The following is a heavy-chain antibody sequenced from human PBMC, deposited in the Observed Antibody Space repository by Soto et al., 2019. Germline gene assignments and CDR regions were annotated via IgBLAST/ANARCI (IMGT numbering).Heavy chain of an antibody. CDR1: GFTFDDYA. V-gene: IGHV3-9*01. CDR3: AKDAGGSIGNWFDP. D-gene: IGHD2-2*01. J-gene: IGHJ5*02. Sequence: PGGSLRLSCAASGFTFDDYAMHWVRQAPGKGLEWVSGISWNSGSIGYADSVKGRFTISRDNAKNSLYLQMNSLRAEDTALYYCAKDAGGSIGNWFDPWGQGTLVTVSS. CDR2: ISWNSGSI.